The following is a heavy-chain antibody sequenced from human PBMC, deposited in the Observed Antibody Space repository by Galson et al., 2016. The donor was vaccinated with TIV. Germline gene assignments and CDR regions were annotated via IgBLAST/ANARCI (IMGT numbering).Heavy chain of an antibody. CDR2: ISDSSDTI. J-gene: IGHJ4*02. V-gene: IGHV3-48*01. D-gene: IGHD5-12*01. CDR3: AKDRQWIPSSLDY. Sequence: VSYISDSSDTIYYGDSVKGRFTVSRDSSKNTVYLQMHSLRAEDTAIYYCAKDRQWIPSSLDYWGQGTLVTVSS.